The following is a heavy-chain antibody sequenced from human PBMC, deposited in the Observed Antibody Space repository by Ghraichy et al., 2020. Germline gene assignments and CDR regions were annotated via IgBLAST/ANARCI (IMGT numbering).Heavy chain of an antibody. CDR3: ARGGIRRGYYYYYYMDV. J-gene: IGHJ6*03. CDR1: GGTFSSYA. CDR2: IIPIFGTA. D-gene: IGHD3-10*01. V-gene: IGHV1-69*01. Sequence: VKVSCKASGGTFSSYAISWVRQAPGQGLEWMGGIIPIFGTANYAQKFQGRVTITADESTSTAYMELSSLRSEDTAVYYCARGGIRRGYYYYYYMDVWGKGTTVTVSS.